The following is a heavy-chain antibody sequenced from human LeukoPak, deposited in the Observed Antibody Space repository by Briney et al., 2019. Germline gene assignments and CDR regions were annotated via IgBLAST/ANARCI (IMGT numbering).Heavy chain of an antibody. V-gene: IGHV3-21*01. CDR2: ISSSSNYI. CDR1: GFTFSSYS. CDR3: ARDQGYYGMDV. Sequence: GGSLRLSCAASGFTFSSYSMNWVRQAPGKGPEWVSSISSSSNYIYYADSAEGRFTISRDNAKNSLFLQMNSLRGEDTAVYYCARDQGYYGMDVWGQGTTVTVSS. J-gene: IGHJ6*02.